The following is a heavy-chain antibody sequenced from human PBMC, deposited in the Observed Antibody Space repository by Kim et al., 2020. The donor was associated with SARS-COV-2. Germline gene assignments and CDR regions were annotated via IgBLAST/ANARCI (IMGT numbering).Heavy chain of an antibody. J-gene: IGHJ4*02. CDR2: MNPNSGNT. CDR1: GYTFTSYD. V-gene: IGHV1-8*01. D-gene: IGHD5-12*01. Sequence: ASVKVSCKASGYTFTSYDINWVRQATEQGLEWMGWMNPNSGNTGYAQKFQGRVTMTRNTSISTAYMELSSLRSEDTAVYYCARGARYSGYDYAYWGQGTLVTVSS. CDR3: ARGARYSGYDYAY.